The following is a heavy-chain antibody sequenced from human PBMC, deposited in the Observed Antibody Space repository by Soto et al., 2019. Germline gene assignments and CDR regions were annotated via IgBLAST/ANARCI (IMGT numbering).Heavy chain of an antibody. D-gene: IGHD2-2*01. Sequence: ASVKVSCKASGYTFTSYAMHWVRQAPGQRLEWMGWINAGNGNTKYSQKFQGRVTITRDTSASTAYMELSSLRSEDTAVYYCARADIVVVPAAGDYYYYMDVWGKGTTVTVSS. CDR3: ARADIVVVPAAGDYYYYMDV. CDR1: GYTFTSYA. CDR2: INAGNGNT. V-gene: IGHV1-3*01. J-gene: IGHJ6*03.